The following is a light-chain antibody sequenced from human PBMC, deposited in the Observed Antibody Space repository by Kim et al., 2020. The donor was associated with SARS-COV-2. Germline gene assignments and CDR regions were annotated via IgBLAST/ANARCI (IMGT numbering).Light chain of an antibody. Sequence: QAVVTQEPSLTVSPGGTVTLTCASSTGAVTSGYYPNWFQQKPGQAPRALIYNTSNKHSWTPARFSGSLLGGKAALTLSGVQPEDEAEYYCLLYHGGGQVFGGGTQLTVL. CDR1: TGAVTSGYY. J-gene: IGLJ3*02. CDR3: LLYHGGGQV. V-gene: IGLV7-43*01. CDR2: NTS.